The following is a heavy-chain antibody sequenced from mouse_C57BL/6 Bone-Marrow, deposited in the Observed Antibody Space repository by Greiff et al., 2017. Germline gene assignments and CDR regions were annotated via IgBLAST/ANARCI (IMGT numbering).Heavy chain of an antibody. CDR3: TSYYDAMDY. Sequence: QVQLKESGPGLVQPSQSLSITCTVSGFSLTSYGVHWVRQSPGKGLEWLGVIWSGGSTDYNAAFISRLSISKDNSKSQVFFKMNSLQADDTAIYYCTSYYDAMDYWCQGTSVTGSS. V-gene: IGHV2-2*01. CDR2: IWSGGST. J-gene: IGHJ4*01. CDR1: GFSLTSYG.